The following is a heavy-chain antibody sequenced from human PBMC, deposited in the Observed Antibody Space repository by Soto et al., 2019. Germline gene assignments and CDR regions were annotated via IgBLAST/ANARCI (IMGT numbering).Heavy chain of an antibody. D-gene: IGHD3-16*02. Sequence: PGGSLRLSCEASGFTFSTYAMTWVRQAPGKXLEWVSGISGSGDRTHYADSVKGRFSISRDNSQNTLHLQMNSLRAEDTGVYYCAKASTYEYVWGSFRYYFDHWGQGALVTVSS. CDR3: AKASTYEYVWGSFRYYFDH. CDR1: GFTFSTYA. V-gene: IGHV3-23*01. CDR2: ISGSGDRT. J-gene: IGHJ4*02.